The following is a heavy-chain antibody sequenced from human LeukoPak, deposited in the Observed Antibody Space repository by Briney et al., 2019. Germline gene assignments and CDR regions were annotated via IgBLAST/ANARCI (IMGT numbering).Heavy chain of an antibody. CDR3: ARQRYSYGSEYFDY. J-gene: IGHJ4*02. CDR1: GGSISSYY. Sequence: PSETLSLTCTVSGGSISSYYWSWLRQPPGKGLEWIGYIYYSGSTNYNPSLKSRVTISVDTSKNQFSLKLSSVTAADTAVYYCARQRYSYGSEYFDYWGQGTLVTVSS. CDR2: IYYSGST. V-gene: IGHV4-59*08. D-gene: IGHD5-18*01.